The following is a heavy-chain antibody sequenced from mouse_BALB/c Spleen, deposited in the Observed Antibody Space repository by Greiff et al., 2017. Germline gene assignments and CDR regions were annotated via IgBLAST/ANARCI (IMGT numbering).Heavy chain of an antibody. V-gene: IGHV1-80*01. CDR1: GYAFSSYW. CDR2: IYPGDGDT. D-gene: IGHD2-1*01. J-gene: IGHJ3*01. Sequence: VQLQQSGAELVRPGSSVKISCKASGYAFSSYWMNWVKQRPGQGLEWIGQIYPGDGDTNYNGKFKGKATLTADKSSSTAYMQLSSLTSEDSAVYFCARGDGNSFAYWGQGTLVTVSA. CDR3: ARGDGNSFAY.